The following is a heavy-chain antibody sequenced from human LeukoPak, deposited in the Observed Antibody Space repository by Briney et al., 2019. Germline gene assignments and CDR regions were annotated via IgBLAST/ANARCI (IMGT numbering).Heavy chain of an antibody. D-gene: IGHD2-21*01. CDR3: AKADWGEYFQH. CDR2: ISGSGGST. V-gene: IGHV3-23*01. J-gene: IGHJ1*01. CDR1: GFTFSSYH. Sequence: GGSLRLSCTASGFTFSSYHINWVRQAPGKGLEWVSAISGSGGSTYYADSVKGRFTISRDNSKNTLYLQMNSLRAEDTAVYYCAKADWGEYFQHWGQGTLVTVSS.